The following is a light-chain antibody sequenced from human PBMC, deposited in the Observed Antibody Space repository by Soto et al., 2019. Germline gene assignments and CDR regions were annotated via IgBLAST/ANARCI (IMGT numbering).Light chain of an antibody. CDR2: GAS. CDR1: QSVSSN. Sequence: EIVMTQSPATLSVSPGERATLSCRASQSVSSNLAWYQQKPGQAPRLLIYGASTRATGIPARFSGSGSGTEFTLTIGSLQSEDFAVYYCQQYNNWNTFGQGTKLEIK. V-gene: IGKV3-15*01. CDR3: QQYNNWNT. J-gene: IGKJ2*01.